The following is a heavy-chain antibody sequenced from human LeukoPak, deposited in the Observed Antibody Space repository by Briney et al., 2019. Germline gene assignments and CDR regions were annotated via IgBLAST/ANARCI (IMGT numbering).Heavy chain of an antibody. J-gene: IGHJ4*02. CDR2: VKKDASEK. V-gene: IGHV3-7*01. CDR3: ARGPPYGSRSDYFDY. Sequence: GSLSLSFAASGFTFSNNWMTWVRQAPGKGLEWVASVKKDASEKYYVDSVKGRFTISRDNAKNSLYLQMNSLRVEDTAVYYCARGPPYGSRSDYFDYWGQGTLVTVSS. CDR1: GFTFSNNW. D-gene: IGHD3-10*01.